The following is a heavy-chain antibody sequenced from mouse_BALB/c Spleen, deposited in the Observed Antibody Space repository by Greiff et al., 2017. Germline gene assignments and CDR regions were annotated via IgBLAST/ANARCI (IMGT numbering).Heavy chain of an antibody. Sequence: VQLKESGPGLVKPSQSLSLTCTVTGYSITSDYAWNWIRQFPGNKLEWMGYISYSGSTSYNPSLKSRISITLDTSKNQFFLQLNSVTTEDTATYYCAREGRDAMYYWGQGTSVTVSS. CDR2: ISYSGST. J-gene: IGHJ4*01. CDR3: AREGRDAMYY. V-gene: IGHV3-2*02. CDR1: GYSITSDYA.